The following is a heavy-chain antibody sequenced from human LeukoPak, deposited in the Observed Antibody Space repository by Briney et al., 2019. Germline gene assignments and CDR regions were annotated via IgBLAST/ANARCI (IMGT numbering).Heavy chain of an antibody. CDR1: GYSISSGYY. V-gene: IGHV4-38-2*02. D-gene: IGHD6-13*01. CDR3: ARDRGQQLADY. J-gene: IGHJ4*02. Sequence: SETLSLTCTVPGYSISSGYYWGWIRQPPGKGLEWIGSIYHSGSTYYNPSLKSRVTISVDTSKNQFSLKLSSVTAADTAVYYCARDRGQQLADYWGQGTLVTVSS. CDR2: IYHSGST.